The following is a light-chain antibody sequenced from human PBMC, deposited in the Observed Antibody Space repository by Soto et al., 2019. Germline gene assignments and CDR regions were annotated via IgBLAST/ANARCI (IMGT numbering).Light chain of an antibody. V-gene: IGLV2-14*01. CDR2: DVS. J-gene: IGLJ1*01. CDR1: SSDVGGYNY. Sequence: SVLNQPAYVYGSPGQSITISCTRTSSDVGGYNYVFWYQQHPGKAPKLIIYDVSNRPSGVSNRFSGSKSGNTASLTISGLQAEDEADYYCSSYTSSSTPYVFGTGTKVTVL. CDR3: SSYTSSSTPYV.